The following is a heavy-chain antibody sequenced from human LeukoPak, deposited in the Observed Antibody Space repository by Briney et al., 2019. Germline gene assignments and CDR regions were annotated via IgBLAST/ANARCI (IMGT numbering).Heavy chain of an antibody. J-gene: IGHJ4*02. D-gene: IGHD5-18*01. V-gene: IGHV4-30-4*01. Sequence: PSQTLSLTCTVSGGSISSGDYYWSWIRQPPGKGLAWIGYIYYSGSTYYNPSLKSRVTISVDTSKNQFSLKLSSVTAADTAVYYCARLLRGYSYGYFDYWGQGTLVTVSS. CDR2: IYYSGST. CDR1: GGSISSGDYY. CDR3: ARLLRGYSYGYFDY.